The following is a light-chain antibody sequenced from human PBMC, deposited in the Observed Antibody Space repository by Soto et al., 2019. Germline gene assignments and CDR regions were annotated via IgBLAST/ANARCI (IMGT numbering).Light chain of an antibody. CDR2: EVS. J-gene: IGLJ1*01. V-gene: IGLV2-14*01. CDR1: SSDVGGYNY. CDR3: CSYTSSGALYV. Sequence: QSVVTQAASVYGSPGQSITISCTGTSSDVGGYNYVSWYQHHPGKAPKLMIYEVSNRPSGVSNRFSGSKSGNTASLTISGLQAEDEADYYCCSYTSSGALYVFGSGTKLTVL.